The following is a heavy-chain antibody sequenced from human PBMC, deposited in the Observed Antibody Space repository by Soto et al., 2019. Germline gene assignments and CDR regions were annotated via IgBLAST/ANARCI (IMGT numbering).Heavy chain of an antibody. V-gene: IGHV4-4*07. J-gene: IGHJ5*02. CDR2: IYTSGST. Sequence: RSLPCTVSGGSISSYYWSWIRQPAGKGLEWIGRIYTSGSTNYNPSLKSRVTMSVDTSKNQFSLKLSSVTAADTAVYYCARDLTLYDSTGYYPWGQGTLVTVSS. CDR3: ARDLTLYDSTGYYP. CDR1: GGSISSYY. D-gene: IGHD3-22*01.